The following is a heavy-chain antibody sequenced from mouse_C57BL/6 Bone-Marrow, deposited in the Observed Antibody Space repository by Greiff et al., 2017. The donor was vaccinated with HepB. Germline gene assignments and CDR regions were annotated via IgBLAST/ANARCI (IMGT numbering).Heavy chain of an antibody. J-gene: IGHJ4*01. CDR2: IRNKANNHAT. Sequence: EVKVEESGGGLVQPGGSMKLSCAASGFTFSDAWMDWVRQSPEKGLEWVAEIRNKANNHATYYAESVQGKITISRDDSKISVHLQMNRLRAEDTGIYYCTRSYYGSSPYYAMDYWGQGTSVTVSS. CDR1: GFTFSDAW. V-gene: IGHV6-6*01. D-gene: IGHD1-1*01. CDR3: TRSYYGSSPYYAMDY.